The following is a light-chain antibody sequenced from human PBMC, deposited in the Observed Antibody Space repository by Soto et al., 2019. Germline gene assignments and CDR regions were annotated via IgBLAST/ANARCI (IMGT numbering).Light chain of an antibody. CDR1: QSVSSSY. J-gene: IGKJ1*01. CDR2: GAS. Sequence: EIVLTQSPGTLSLSPGERATLSCRASQSVSSSYLAWYQQKPGQSPRLLIYGASTRATGIPARFSGSGSGTQFTLTISSPQSEDFAVYYCQQYNNWPPAWTFGQGTKVDIK. V-gene: IGKV3-15*01. CDR3: QQYNNWPPAWT.